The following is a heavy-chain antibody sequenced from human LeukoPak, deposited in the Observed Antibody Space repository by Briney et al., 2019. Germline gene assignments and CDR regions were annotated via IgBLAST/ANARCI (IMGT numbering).Heavy chain of an antibody. CDR1: GFTLSSYN. Sequence: PGGSLRLSCAASGFTLSSYNMNWVRQAPGKGLEWVSSISSSSSYIYYADSVKGRFTISRDNAKNSLYLQMNSLRAEDTAVYYCARGYSSGWYTLDFWGQGILVTVSS. D-gene: IGHD6-19*01. CDR3: ARGYSSGWYTLDF. V-gene: IGHV3-21*01. CDR2: ISSSSSYI. J-gene: IGHJ4*02.